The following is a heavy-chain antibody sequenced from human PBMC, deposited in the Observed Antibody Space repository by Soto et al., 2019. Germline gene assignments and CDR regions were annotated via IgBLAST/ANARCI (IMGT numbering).Heavy chain of an antibody. J-gene: IGHJ6*03. Sequence: PGGSLRLSCAASGFTFSNCAMSWVRQAPGKGLEWVSAIGGSSSYIYYADSVKGRFTISRDNAKNSLYLQMNSLRAEDTAVYYCARGWQQLDIEYYYYYYMDVWGKGTTVTVSS. V-gene: IGHV3-21*01. D-gene: IGHD6-13*01. CDR1: GFTFSNCA. CDR3: ARGWQQLDIEYYYYYYMDV. CDR2: IGGSSSYI.